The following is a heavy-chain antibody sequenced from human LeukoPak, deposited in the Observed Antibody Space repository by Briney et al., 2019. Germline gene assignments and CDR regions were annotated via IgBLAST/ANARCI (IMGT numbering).Heavy chain of an antibody. Sequence: GESLKISCKGSGYTFTNYWIGWVRQMPGKGLEWMGIIYPGDSDTRYSPSFQGQVTFSADQSISTAYLQWSSLKASDTAMYYCARRRYCSSTSCYAGSFDIWGQGTMVTVSS. CDR1: GYTFTNYW. J-gene: IGHJ3*02. V-gene: IGHV5-51*01. CDR2: IYPGDSDT. CDR3: ARRRYCSSTSCYAGSFDI. D-gene: IGHD2-2*01.